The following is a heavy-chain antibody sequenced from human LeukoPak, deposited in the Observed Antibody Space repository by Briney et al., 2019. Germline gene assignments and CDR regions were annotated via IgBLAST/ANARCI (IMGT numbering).Heavy chain of an antibody. D-gene: IGHD1-26*01. V-gene: IGHV1-46*01. Sequence: PTASVKVSCKASGYTFTSYYMHWVRQAPGQGLEWMGIINPSGGSTSYAQKFQGRVTMTRDMSTSTVYMELSSLRSEDTAVYYCFVAVPRPLGGSYYGSNYWGQGTLVTVSS. CDR3: FVAVPRPLGGSYYGSNY. CDR1: GYTFTSYY. CDR2: INPSGGST. J-gene: IGHJ4*02.